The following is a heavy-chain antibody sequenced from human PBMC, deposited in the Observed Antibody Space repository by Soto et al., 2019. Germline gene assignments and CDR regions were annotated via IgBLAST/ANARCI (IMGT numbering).Heavy chain of an antibody. V-gene: IGHV4-59*01. CDR1: GGSISSYY. Sequence: SETLSLTCTVSGGSISSYYWSWIRQPPGKGLEWIGYINYSGSTNYNPSLKSRVTISVDTSKNQFSLKLSSVTAADTAVYYCARVSGSYLYYYGMDVWGQGTTVTVSS. D-gene: IGHD1-26*01. CDR3: ARVSGSYLYYYGMDV. CDR2: INYSGST. J-gene: IGHJ6*02.